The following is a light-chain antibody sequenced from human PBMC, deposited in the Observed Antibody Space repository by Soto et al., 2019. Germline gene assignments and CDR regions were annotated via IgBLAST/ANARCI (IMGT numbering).Light chain of an antibody. CDR1: SSDVGGYNY. Sequence: QSVLTQPASVSGSPGQSITISCTGTSSDVGGYNYVSWYQQHPGKAPKLMIYDVSNRPSGVSNRCSGSKSGNTASLTISGRQAEDEADYSCSSYTRSCTLDYVFGTGTKLTVL. CDR2: DVS. V-gene: IGLV2-14*01. CDR3: SSYTRSCTLDYV. J-gene: IGLJ1*01.